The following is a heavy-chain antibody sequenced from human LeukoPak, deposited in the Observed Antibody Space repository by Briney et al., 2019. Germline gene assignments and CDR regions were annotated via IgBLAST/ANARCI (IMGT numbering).Heavy chain of an antibody. Sequence: ASVKVSCKASGGTFSSYAISWVRQAPGQGLEWMGRIIPILGIANYAQKFQGRVTITADTSTDTAFMELRSLRSEDTAVYCCATNTYNGYAIDSWGQGTLITVSS. V-gene: IGHV1-69*04. J-gene: IGHJ4*02. CDR2: IIPILGIA. D-gene: IGHD5-12*01. CDR1: GGTFSSYA. CDR3: ATNTYNGYAIDS.